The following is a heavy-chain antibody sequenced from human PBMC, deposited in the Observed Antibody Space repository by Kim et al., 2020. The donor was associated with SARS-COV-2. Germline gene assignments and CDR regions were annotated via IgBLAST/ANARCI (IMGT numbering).Heavy chain of an antibody. D-gene: IGHD3-3*01. Sequence: SETLSLTCAVYGGSFSGYYWSWIRQPPGKGLEWIGEINHSGSTNYNPSLKSRVTISVDTSKNQFSLKLSSVTAADTAVYYCARVSAYYDFWSGYPRGNFLNWFDPWGQGTLVTVSS. CDR2: INHSGST. CDR1: GGSFSGYY. J-gene: IGHJ5*02. V-gene: IGHV4-34*01. CDR3: ARVSAYYDFWSGYPRGNFLNWFDP.